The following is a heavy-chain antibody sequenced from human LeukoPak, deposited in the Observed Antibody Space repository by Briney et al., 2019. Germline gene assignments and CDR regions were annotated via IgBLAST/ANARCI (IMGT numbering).Heavy chain of an antibody. J-gene: IGHJ4*02. V-gene: IGHV1-69*05. CDR1: GGTFSRHA. CDR3: ARGLRDGYNYGENYFDY. CDR2: IIPIFGTA. D-gene: IGHD5-24*01. Sequence: GASVKVSCKASGGTFSRHAISWVRQAPGQGLEWMGGIIPIFGTANYAQKFQGRVTITTDESTGTTYMELSSLKSEDTAVYYCARGLRDGYNYGENYFDYWGQGTLVTVSS.